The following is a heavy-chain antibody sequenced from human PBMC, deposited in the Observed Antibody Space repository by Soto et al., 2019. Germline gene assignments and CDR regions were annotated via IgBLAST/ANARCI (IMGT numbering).Heavy chain of an antibody. J-gene: IGHJ5*02. Sequence: QVQLVQSGAEVKKPGASLKISCKASGYTFTSYGISWVRQAPGQGVEGMGWISADNGDTKYAQIFQGRVTMTTHTSTSTAYLELRSLRYDDTAVYFCARVSAYSYLWSRSRPSHWYAPWGQGTVVTVSS. D-gene: IGHD3-3*01. CDR1: GYTFTSYG. CDR2: ISADNGDT. V-gene: IGHV1-18*01. CDR3: ARVSAYSYLWSRSRPSHWYAP.